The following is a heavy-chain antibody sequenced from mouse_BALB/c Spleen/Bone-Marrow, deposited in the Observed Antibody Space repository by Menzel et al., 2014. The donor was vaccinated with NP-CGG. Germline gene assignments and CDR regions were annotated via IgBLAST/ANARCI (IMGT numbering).Heavy chain of an antibody. V-gene: IGHV14-3*02. J-gene: IGHJ1*01. D-gene: IGHD2-4*01. CDR2: IDPANGNT. CDR3: ATMITDWYFDV. Sequence: EVQLQQSGAELVKPGASVTLSCTASGFNIKDTYMHWVKQRPEQGLEWIGRIDPANGNTKYDPKFQGKATITADTSSNTAYLQLSSLTSEDTAVYYCATMITDWYFDVWGAGTTVTVSS. CDR1: GFNIKDTY.